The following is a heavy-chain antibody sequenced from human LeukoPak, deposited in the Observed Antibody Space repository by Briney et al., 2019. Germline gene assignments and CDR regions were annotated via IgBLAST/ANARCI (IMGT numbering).Heavy chain of an antibody. CDR3: ARVGDTTVIDY. V-gene: IGHV4-30-4*01. CDR1: RGSISSGDYY. Sequence: SQTLSLTCTVSRGSISSGDYYWSWIRQPPGKGLEWIGYIYYSGSTYYNPSLKSRVTISVDTSKNQFSLKLSSVTAADTAVYYCARVGDTTVIDYWGQGILVTVSS. CDR2: IYYSGST. J-gene: IGHJ4*02. D-gene: IGHD4-17*01.